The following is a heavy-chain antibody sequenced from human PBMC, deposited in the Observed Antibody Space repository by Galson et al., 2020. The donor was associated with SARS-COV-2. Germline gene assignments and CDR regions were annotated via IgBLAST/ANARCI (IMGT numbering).Heavy chain of an antibody. Sequence: GESLKISCAASGFTFSSYAMHWVRQAPGKGLEWVAVISYDGSNKYYADSVKGRFTISRDNSKNTLYLQMNSLRAEDTAVYYCARDHRYCSSTSCSRSGLHYYYYGMDVWGQGTTVTVSS. V-gene: IGHV3-30*04. CDR3: ARDHRYCSSTSCSRSGLHYYYYGMDV. D-gene: IGHD2-2*01. CDR1: GFTFSSYA. CDR2: ISYDGSNK. J-gene: IGHJ6*02.